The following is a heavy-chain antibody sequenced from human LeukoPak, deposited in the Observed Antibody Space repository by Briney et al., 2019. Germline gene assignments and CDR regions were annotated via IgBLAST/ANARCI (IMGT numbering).Heavy chain of an antibody. D-gene: IGHD1-26*01. V-gene: IGHV1-18*01. CDR2: ISGYNGNT. CDR1: GYTFSSYG. Sequence: ASVKVSCKASGYTFSSYGISWVRQAPGQGLEWMGWISGYNGNTNYAQKLQGRVTMPTDTSTSTAYMELRSLRSDDTAVYYCARGRMELSAFDIWGQGTMVTVSS. CDR3: ARGRMELSAFDI. J-gene: IGHJ3*02.